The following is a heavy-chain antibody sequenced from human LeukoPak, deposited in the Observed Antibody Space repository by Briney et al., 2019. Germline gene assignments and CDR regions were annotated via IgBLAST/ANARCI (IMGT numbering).Heavy chain of an antibody. CDR1: GGTFSSYA. J-gene: IGHJ5*02. Sequence: GSSVKVSCKASGGTFSSYAISWVRQAPGQGLEWMGRIIPIFSTANYAQKFQGRVTITTDESTSTAYMELSSLRSEDTAVNYCARDLPITMVRGVNWFDPWGQGTLVTVSS. CDR3: ARDLPITMVRGVNWFDP. V-gene: IGHV1-69*05. D-gene: IGHD3-10*01. CDR2: IIPIFSTA.